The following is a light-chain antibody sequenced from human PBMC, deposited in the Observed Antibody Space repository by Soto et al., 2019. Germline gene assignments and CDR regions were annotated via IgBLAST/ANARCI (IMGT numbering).Light chain of an antibody. V-gene: IGLV8-61*01. CDR3: VLYMGSGISV. CDR2: NTY. J-gene: IGLJ2*01. CDR1: SGSVSTSYY. Sequence: QAVVTQEPSFSVSPGGTVTLTCGLSSGSVSTSYYPRWYQQTPGQAPRTLIYNTYTRSSGVPDRFSASILGDKAALTITGAEADDESDYYCVLYMGSGISVFGGGTKRTVL.